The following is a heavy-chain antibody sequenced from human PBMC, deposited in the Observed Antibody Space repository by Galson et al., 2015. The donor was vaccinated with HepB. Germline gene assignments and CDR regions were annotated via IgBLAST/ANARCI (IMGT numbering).Heavy chain of an antibody. CDR1: GFTFSSYA. V-gene: IGHV3-30*04. Sequence: SLRLSCAASGFTFSSYAMHWVRQAPGKGLEWVAVISYDGSNKYYADSVKGRFTISSDNSKNTLYLQMNSLRAEDTAVYYCAKDLAVAALDYWGQGTLVTGSS. J-gene: IGHJ4*02. CDR3: AKDLAVAALDY. D-gene: IGHD2-15*01. CDR2: ISYDGSNK.